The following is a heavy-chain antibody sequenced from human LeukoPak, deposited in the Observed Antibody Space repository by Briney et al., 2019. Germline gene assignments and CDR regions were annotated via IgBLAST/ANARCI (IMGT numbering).Heavy chain of an antibody. V-gene: IGHV3-30*18. CDR1: GFTFSSYG. D-gene: IGHD3-3*01. CDR2: ISYDGSNK. CDR3: AKDQGDYDFWSGYYNYYCYGMDV. J-gene: IGHJ6*02. Sequence: GRSLRLSCAASGFTFSSYGMHWVRQAPGKGLEWVAVISYDGSNKYYADSVKGRFTISRDNSKNTLYLQMNSLRAEDTAVYYCAKDQGDYDFWSGYYNYYCYGMDVWGQGTTVTVSS.